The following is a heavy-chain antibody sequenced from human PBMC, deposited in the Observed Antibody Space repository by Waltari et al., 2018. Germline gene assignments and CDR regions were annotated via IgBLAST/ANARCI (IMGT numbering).Heavy chain of an antibody. CDR3: ARDMGSSWYYFDY. J-gene: IGHJ4*02. CDR1: GFTFSSCG. CDR2: IWYDGSNK. Sequence: QVQLVESGGGVVQPGGSLRPSCAASGFTFSSCGMHWVRQAPGKGLEWVAVIWYDGSNKYYADSVKGRFTISRDNSKNTLYLQMNSLRAEDTAVYYCARDMGSSWYYFDYWGQGTLVTVSS. V-gene: IGHV3-33*01. D-gene: IGHD6-13*01.